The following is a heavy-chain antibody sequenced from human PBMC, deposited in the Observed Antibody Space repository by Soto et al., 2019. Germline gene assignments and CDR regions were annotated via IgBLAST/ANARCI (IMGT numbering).Heavy chain of an antibody. D-gene: IGHD3-10*01. CDR1: GGFISSNRYY. CDR3: TAGDYYASGKYYNGWFDP. CDR2: IYYSGST. J-gene: IGHJ5*02. V-gene: IGHV4-39*01. Sequence: PEPLSLTSTVSGGFISSNRYYWAWIRQPPGRGLEWIGSIYYSGSTYYNPSLKSRAIISVDTSQIQLSLQLSAVTAADTAVYFCTAGDYYASGKYYNGWFDPWGQGTLVTVSS.